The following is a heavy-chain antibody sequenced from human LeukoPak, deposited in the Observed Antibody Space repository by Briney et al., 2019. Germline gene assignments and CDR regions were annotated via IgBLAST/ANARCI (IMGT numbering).Heavy chain of an antibody. V-gene: IGHV3-66*01. D-gene: IGHD3-22*01. Sequence: GGSLRLSCAASGFTVSSNYMSWVRQAPGKGLEWVSVIYSGGTTYYADSVKGRFTISRDNSKNTVYLEMNSLRAEDTAMYYCARDGDYYDSSGYFRYWGQGTLVTVSS. CDR1: GFTVSSNY. CDR3: ARDGDYYDSSGYFRY. CDR2: IYSGGTT. J-gene: IGHJ4*02.